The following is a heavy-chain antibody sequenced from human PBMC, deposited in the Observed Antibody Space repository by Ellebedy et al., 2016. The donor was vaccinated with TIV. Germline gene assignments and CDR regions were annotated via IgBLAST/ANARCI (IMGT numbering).Heavy chain of an antibody. V-gene: IGHV3-9*01. D-gene: IGHD3-3*01. CDR3: AKAERHDFWSGYLGY. J-gene: IGHJ4*02. Sequence: SLKISCAASGFTFGNYAMHWVRQAPGKGLEWVSGISWNSGTIGYADSVKGRFTISRDNAKNSLYLQMNSLRAEDTALYYCAKAERHDFWSGYLGYWGQGTLVTVSS. CDR1: GFTFGNYA. CDR2: ISWNSGTI.